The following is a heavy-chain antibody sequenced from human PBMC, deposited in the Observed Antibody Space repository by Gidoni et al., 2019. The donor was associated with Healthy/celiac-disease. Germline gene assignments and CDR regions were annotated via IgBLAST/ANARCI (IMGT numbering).Heavy chain of an antibody. CDR1: GFTFSSYA. J-gene: IGHJ4*02. CDR2: ISYDGSNK. V-gene: IGHV3-30-3*01. Sequence: QVQLVESGGGVVQPGRSLRLSCAASGFTFSSYAMHWVRQAPGKGLEWVSVISYDGSNKYYADSVKGRFTISRDNSKNTLYLQMNSLRAEDTAVYYCARDTAFGDYYYFDYWGQGTLVTVSS. CDR3: ARDTAFGDYYYFDY. D-gene: IGHD4-17*01.